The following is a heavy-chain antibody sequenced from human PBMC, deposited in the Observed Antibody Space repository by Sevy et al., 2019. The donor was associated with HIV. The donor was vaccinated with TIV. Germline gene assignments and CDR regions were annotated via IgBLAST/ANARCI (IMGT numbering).Heavy chain of an antibody. CDR3: ARDGVIHDFDY. J-gene: IGHJ4*02. Sequence: GGSLRLPCAASGFTFSSYSMNWVRQAPGKGLEWVSSISSSSSYIYYADSVKGRFTISRDNAKNSLYLQMNSLRAEDTAVYYCARDGVIHDFDYWGQGTLVTVSS. V-gene: IGHV3-21*01. CDR1: GFTFSSYS. D-gene: IGHD2-21*01. CDR2: ISSSSSYI.